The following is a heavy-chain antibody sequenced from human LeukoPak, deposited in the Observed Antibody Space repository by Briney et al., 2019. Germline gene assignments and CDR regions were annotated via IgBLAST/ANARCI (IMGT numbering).Heavy chain of an antibody. D-gene: IGHD6-19*01. Sequence: GRSLRLSCAASGFTFSSYAMHWVRQAPGKGLEWVAVISYDGSNKYYADSVKGRFTISRDNSKNTLYLQMNSLRAEDTAVYYCAKFSSGWYGTPFDYWGQGTLVTVSS. CDR3: AKFSSGWYGTPFDY. J-gene: IGHJ4*02. V-gene: IGHV3-30-3*02. CDR2: ISYDGSNK. CDR1: GFTFSSYA.